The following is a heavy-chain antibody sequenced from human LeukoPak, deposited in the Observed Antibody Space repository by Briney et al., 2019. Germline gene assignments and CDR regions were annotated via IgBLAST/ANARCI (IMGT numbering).Heavy chain of an antibody. CDR1: GGSISSGGYS. CDR3: AAALDCTNGVCPIDY. D-gene: IGHD2-8*01. V-gene: IGHV4-30-2*01. CDR2: IYHSGST. Sequence: PSETLSLTCAVSGGSISSGGYSWSWIRQPPGKGLEWIGYIYHSGSTCYNPSLKSRVTISVDRSKNQFSLKLSSVTAADTAVYYCAAALDCTNGVCPIDYWGQGTLVTVSS. J-gene: IGHJ4*02.